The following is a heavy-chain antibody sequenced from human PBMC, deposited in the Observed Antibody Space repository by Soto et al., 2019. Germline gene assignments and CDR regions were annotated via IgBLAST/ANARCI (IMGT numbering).Heavy chain of an antibody. Sequence: EVQLVESGGGLVQPGGSLRLSCAASGFTVSSLYMTWVRQAPGKRLQWVAVISSGGSTYYADSVKGRFTISRDNSKNTLYLEMNSLRAEDTAVYYCARDTLGGAYDFLHGGQGTLVTVSS. J-gene: IGHJ4*02. V-gene: IGHV3-66*01. CDR2: ISSGGST. CDR3: ARDTLGGAYDFLH. CDR1: GFTVSSLY. D-gene: IGHD3-3*01.